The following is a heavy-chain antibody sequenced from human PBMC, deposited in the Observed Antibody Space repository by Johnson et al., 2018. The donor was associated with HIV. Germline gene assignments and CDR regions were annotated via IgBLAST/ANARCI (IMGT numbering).Heavy chain of an antibody. V-gene: IGHV3-30*04. Sequence: QVQLVESGGGVVQPGRSLRLSCAASGFTFSSYAMHWVRQAPGKGLEWVAVIWYDGSNKYYADSVKGRFTISRDNSKNTLYLQMNSLRAEDTALYYCAKDRTGYSSSWDDAFDIWGHGTMVTVSS. D-gene: IGHD6-13*01. CDR1: GFTFSSYA. CDR3: AKDRTGYSSSWDDAFDI. CDR2: IWYDGSNK. J-gene: IGHJ3*02.